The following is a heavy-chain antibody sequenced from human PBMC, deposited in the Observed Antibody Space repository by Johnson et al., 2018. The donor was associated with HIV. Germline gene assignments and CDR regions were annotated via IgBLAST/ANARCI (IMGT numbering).Heavy chain of an antibody. CDR1: GFTVSSNY. V-gene: IGHV3-9*01. D-gene: IGHD3-3*01. J-gene: IGHJ3*02. Sequence: VESGGGLVQPGGSLRLSCAASGFTVSSNYMSWVRQAPGKGLEWVSVINWNGGSIGYADSVKGRFTISRDNAKNSLYLQMNSLRAEDTALYYCAKVLYDFWSGYYGAFDIWGQGTMVTVSS. CDR2: INWNGGSI. CDR3: AKVLYDFWSGYYGAFDI.